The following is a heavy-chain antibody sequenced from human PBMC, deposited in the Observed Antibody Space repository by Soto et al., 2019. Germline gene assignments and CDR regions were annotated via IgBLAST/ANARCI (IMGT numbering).Heavy chain of an antibody. CDR2: LYFNGGT. CDR3: ARAYYYDSSGYHPWFDP. CDR1: GGPINSPDYY. V-gene: IGHV4-30-4*01. J-gene: IGHJ5*02. D-gene: IGHD3-22*01. Sequence: SETLSLTCNVSGGPINSPDYYWTWIRQSPGKGLEWIGYLYFNGGTQYNPSLRTPISMSLDTSKNQFSLKLSSVTAADTAVYYCARAYYYDSSGYHPWFDPWGQGTLVTVSS.